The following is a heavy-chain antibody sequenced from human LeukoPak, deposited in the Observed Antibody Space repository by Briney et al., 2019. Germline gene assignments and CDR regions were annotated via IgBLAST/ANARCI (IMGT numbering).Heavy chain of an antibody. D-gene: IGHD4-11*01. CDR3: ARDPSHDYSNPDYFDY. Sequence: GGSLRLSCAASGFTFSSYEMNWVRQAPGKGLEWVSYISSSGSTIYYADSVKGRFTISRDNAKNSLYLQMNSLRAEGTAVYYCARDPSHDYSNPDYFDYWGQGTLVTVSS. J-gene: IGHJ4*02. CDR2: ISSSGSTI. V-gene: IGHV3-48*03. CDR1: GFTFSSYE.